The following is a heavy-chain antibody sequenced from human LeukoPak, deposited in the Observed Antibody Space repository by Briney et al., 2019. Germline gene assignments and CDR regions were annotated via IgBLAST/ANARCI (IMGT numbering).Heavy chain of an antibody. CDR1: GFTFSSYG. D-gene: IGHD6-6*01. CDR2: TRYDGSNK. V-gene: IGHV3-30*02. J-gene: IGHJ4*02. CDR3: AKDATRPTSGAPGY. Sequence: PGRSLRLSCAASGFTFSSYGMHWVRQAAGKGLECVAFTRYDGSNKYYSYSVKGRLTISRDNYKKTMYLQMNSLRAEDTALYYCAKDATRPTSGAPGYWGQGTLVTVSS.